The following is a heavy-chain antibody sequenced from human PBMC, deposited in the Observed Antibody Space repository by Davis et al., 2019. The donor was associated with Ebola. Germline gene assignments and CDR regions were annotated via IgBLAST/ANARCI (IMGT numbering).Heavy chain of an antibody. CDR3: ARVVSSGWNPFDY. D-gene: IGHD6-19*01. Sequence: MPSETLSLTCTVSGGSITSHYWSWIRQPPGKGLEWIGHIYYSGNTNYNPSLKSRVTISEDTSKNQFSLKLSSVTAADTAVYYCARVVSSGWNPFDYWGQGTLVTVSS. CDR2: IYYSGNT. CDR1: GGSITSHY. V-gene: IGHV4-59*11. J-gene: IGHJ4*02.